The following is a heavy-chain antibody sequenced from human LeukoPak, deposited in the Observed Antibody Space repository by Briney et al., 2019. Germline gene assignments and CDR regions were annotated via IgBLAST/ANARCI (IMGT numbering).Heavy chain of an antibody. Sequence: GRSLRLSCAASGFTFSSYWMSWVRQAPGKGLEWVANIKQDGSEKYYVDSVKGRFTISRDNAKNSLYLQMNSLRAEDTAVYYCARTRDGYNTNWFDPWGQGTLVTVSS. D-gene: IGHD5-24*01. V-gene: IGHV3-7*01. J-gene: IGHJ5*02. CDR1: GFTFSSYW. CDR3: ARTRDGYNTNWFDP. CDR2: IKQDGSEK.